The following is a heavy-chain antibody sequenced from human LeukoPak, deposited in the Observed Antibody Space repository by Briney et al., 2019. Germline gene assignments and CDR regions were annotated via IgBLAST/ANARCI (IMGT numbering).Heavy chain of an antibody. CDR1: GGSISSGSYY. D-gene: IGHD3-10*01. CDR3: AASPYYGSGSYYEAPFDY. V-gene: IGHV4-61*02. J-gene: IGHJ4*02. Sequence: SSETLSLTCTVSGGSISSGSYYWSWIRQPAGKGLEWIGRIYTSGSTNYNPSLKSRVTISVDTPKNQFSLKLSSVTAADTAVYYCAASPYYGSGSYYEAPFDYWGQGTLVTVSS. CDR2: IYTSGST.